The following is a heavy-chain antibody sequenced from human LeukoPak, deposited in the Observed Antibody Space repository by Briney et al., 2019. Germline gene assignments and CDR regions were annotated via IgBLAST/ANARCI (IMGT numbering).Heavy chain of an antibody. CDR2: TYYSGST. D-gene: IGHD3-3*01. J-gene: IGHJ4*02. CDR3: ARAFTIFGVVFDY. CDR1: GGSISSSSYY. Sequence: SETLSLTCTVSGGSISSSSYYWGWIRQPPGKGLEWIGSTYYSGSTYYNPSLKSRVTISVDTSKNQFSLKLSSVTAADTAVYYCARAFTIFGVVFDYWGQGTLVTVSS. V-gene: IGHV4-39*07.